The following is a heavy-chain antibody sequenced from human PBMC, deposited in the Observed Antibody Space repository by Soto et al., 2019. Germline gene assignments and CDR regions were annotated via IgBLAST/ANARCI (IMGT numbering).Heavy chain of an antibody. J-gene: IGHJ6*02. CDR1: GGTFSSYA. CDR3: ASRRDGYNYDFYYYYGMDV. CDR2: IIPIFGTA. Sequence: QVQLVQSGAEVKKPGSSVKVSCKASGGTFSSYAISWVRQAPGQGLEWMGGIIPIFGTANYAQKFQGRVTITAAESTSTAYMELSSLRSEDTAVYYCASRRDGYNYDFYYYYGMDVWGQGTTVTVSS. V-gene: IGHV1-69*12. D-gene: IGHD5-12*01.